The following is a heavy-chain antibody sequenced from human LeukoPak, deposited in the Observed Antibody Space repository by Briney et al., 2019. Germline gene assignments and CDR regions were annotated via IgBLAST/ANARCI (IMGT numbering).Heavy chain of an antibody. J-gene: IGHJ4*02. D-gene: IGHD6-13*01. CDR3: ARQRAGTVRIFDY. Sequence: SETLSLTCTVSGGSISSYYWSWIRQPPGKGLEWIRYIYYSGSTNYDPSLKSRVTISVDTSKNQFSLKLSSVTAADTAVYYCARQRAGTVRIFDYWGQGTLVTVSS. CDR1: GGSISSYY. CDR2: IYYSGST. V-gene: IGHV4-59*08.